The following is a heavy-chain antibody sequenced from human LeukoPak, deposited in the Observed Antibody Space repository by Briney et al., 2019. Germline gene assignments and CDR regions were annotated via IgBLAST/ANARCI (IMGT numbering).Heavy chain of an antibody. CDR3: ARDRVGATTNFDY. J-gene: IGHJ4*02. CDR2: IYYSGST. V-gene: IGHV4-39*07. D-gene: IGHD1-26*01. CDR1: GGSISSSSYY. Sequence: SETLSLTCTVSGGSISSSSYYWGWIRQPPGKGLEWIGNIYYSGSTYYSPSLKSRVTISVDTSKDQFSLKLSSVTAADTAVYYCARDRVGATTNFDYWGQGTLVTVSS.